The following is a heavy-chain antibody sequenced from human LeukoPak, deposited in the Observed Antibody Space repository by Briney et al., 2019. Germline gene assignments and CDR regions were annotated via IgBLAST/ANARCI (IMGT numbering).Heavy chain of an antibody. V-gene: IGHV3-74*01. D-gene: IGHD1-26*01. CDR3: AKGGKWGALDWFDP. CDR1: GFTFSSYW. CDR2: INSDGSST. J-gene: IGHJ5*02. Sequence: GGSLRLSCAASGFTFSSYWMHWVRQAPGKGLVWVSRINSDGSSTSHADSVKGRFTISRDNAKNTLYLQMNSLRAEDTAVYYCAKGGKWGALDWFDPWGQGTLVTVSS.